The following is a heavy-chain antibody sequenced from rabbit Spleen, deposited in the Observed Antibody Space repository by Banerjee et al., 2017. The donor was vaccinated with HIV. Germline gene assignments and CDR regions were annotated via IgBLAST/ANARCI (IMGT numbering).Heavy chain of an antibody. CDR1: GFDLNTYG. CDR3: VRGASSSGFYSL. Sequence: QEPLVESGGGLVQPGGSLTLSCKASGFDLNTYGVSWVLQAPGKGLEWIGYIDPVFGVTYYATWVNGRFTISSQNAQNTLYLQLNSLTVADTATYFCVRGASSSGFYSLWGPGTLVTVS. D-gene: IGHD1-1*01. J-gene: IGHJ6*01. V-gene: IGHV1S47*01. CDR2: IDPVFGVT.